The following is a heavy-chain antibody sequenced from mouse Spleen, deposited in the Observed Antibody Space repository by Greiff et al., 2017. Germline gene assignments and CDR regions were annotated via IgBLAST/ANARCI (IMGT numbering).Heavy chain of an antibody. CDR2: ISSGGSYT. D-gene: IGHD4-1*01. CDR1: GFTFSSYG. Sequence: EVKLVESGGDLVKPGGSLKLSCAASGFTFSSYGMSWVRQTPDKRLEWVATISSGGSYTYYPDSVKGRFTISRDNAKNTLYLQMSSLKSEDTAMYYCARLPNGDYWGQGTTLTVSS. CDR3: ARLPNGDY. J-gene: IGHJ2*01. V-gene: IGHV5-6*02.